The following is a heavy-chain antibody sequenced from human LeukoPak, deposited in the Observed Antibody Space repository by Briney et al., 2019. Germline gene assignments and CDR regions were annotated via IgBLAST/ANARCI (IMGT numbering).Heavy chain of an antibody. CDR3: ARDSGIAAAATDAFDI. CDR2: ISYDGSNK. V-gene: IGHV3-30-3*01. J-gene: IGHJ3*02. Sequence: GGSLRLSCAASGFTFSSYAMHWVRQASGKGLEWVAVISYDGSNKYYADSVKGRFTISRDNSKNTLYLQMNSLRAEDTAVYYCARDSGIAAAATDAFDIWGQGTMVTVSS. CDR1: GFTFSSYA. D-gene: IGHD6-13*01.